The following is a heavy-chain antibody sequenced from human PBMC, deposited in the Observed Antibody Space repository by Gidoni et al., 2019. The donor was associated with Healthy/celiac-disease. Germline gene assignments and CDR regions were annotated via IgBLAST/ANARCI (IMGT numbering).Heavy chain of an antibody. Sequence: EVQLVESGGGLVQPGRSLRLSCTASGFTCGASAMSWFRRAPGKGLEWVGFIRGKAYGGTTEYAASVKGSFTISRDDSKSIAYLQIISLKTEDTAVYYCTRGTTYSSGWYGAFDIWGQGTMVTVSS. CDR2: IRGKAYGGTT. J-gene: IGHJ3*02. D-gene: IGHD6-19*01. CDR3: TRGTTYSSGWYGAFDI. CDR1: GFTCGASA. V-gene: IGHV3-49*03.